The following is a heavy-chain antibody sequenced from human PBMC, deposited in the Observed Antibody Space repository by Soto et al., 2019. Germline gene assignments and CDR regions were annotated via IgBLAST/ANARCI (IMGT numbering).Heavy chain of an antibody. V-gene: IGHV3-23*01. CDR3: AKGASYYDFWSGYYTGTQGVQVGGMDV. Sequence: PGGSLRLSCAASGFTFSSYAMSWVRQAPGKGLEWVSAISGSGGSTYYADSVKGRFTISRDNSKNTLYLQMNSLRAEDTAVYYCAKGASYYDFWSGYYTGTQGVQVGGMDVWGQGTTVTVSS. CDR2: ISGSGGST. J-gene: IGHJ6*02. CDR1: GFTFSSYA. D-gene: IGHD3-3*01.